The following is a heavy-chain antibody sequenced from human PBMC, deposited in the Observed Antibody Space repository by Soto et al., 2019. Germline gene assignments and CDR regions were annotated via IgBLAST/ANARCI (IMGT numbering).Heavy chain of an antibody. CDR3: AKDLGSRSSTIFFDY. Sequence: EVQLLESGGGLVQPGGSLSLSCAASGFTFSSYAMSWVRQAPGKGLEWVSAISGSGGSTYYADSVKGRFTISRDNSKNTLYLQMNSLRAEDTAVYYCAKDLGSRSSTIFFDYWSQGTLVTVSS. D-gene: IGHD6-6*01. CDR2: ISGSGGST. J-gene: IGHJ4*02. CDR1: GFTFSSYA. V-gene: IGHV3-23*01.